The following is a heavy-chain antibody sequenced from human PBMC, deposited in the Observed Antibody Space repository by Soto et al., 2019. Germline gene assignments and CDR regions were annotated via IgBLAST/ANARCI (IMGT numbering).Heavy chain of an antibody. Sequence: EVQLVESGGGLVKPGGSLRLSCAASGFTFSSYSMNWVRQARGKGLEWVSSISSSSSYIYYADSVKGRFTISRDNAKNSLYLQMNSLRAEDTAVYYCARDPYYDFWSGHSYGMDVWGQGTTVTVSS. V-gene: IGHV3-21*01. D-gene: IGHD3-3*01. CDR3: ARDPYYDFWSGHSYGMDV. J-gene: IGHJ6*02. CDR1: GFTFSSYS. CDR2: ISSSSSYI.